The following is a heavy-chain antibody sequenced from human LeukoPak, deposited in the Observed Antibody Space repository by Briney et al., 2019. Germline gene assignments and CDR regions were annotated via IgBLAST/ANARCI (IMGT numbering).Heavy chain of an antibody. J-gene: IGHJ5*02. Sequence: SETLSLTCAVYGGSFSGYYWSWIRQPPGKGLEWIGEINHSGSTNYNPSLKSRVTISVDTSKNRFSLKLSSVTAADTAVYYCARGPLGYCSSTSCSRQYNWFDPWGQGTLVTVSS. D-gene: IGHD2-2*01. CDR3: ARGPLGYCSSTSCSRQYNWFDP. CDR2: INHSGST. CDR1: GGSFSGYY. V-gene: IGHV4-34*01.